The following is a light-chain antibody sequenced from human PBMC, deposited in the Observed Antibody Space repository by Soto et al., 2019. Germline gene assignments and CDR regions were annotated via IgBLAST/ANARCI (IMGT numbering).Light chain of an antibody. Sequence: QSALTQPPSVSGAPGQRVSISCTGSTSNIGAPYDVHWYQHLPGTAPKLLXXXXXXXPSXVPDRFSGSKSGTSASLAITGLQAEDEGDYYCISYTSDDVRYVFGTGTKVTVL. CDR1: TSNIGAPYD. CDR3: ISYTSDDVRYV. V-gene: IGLV1-40*01. J-gene: IGLJ1*01. CDR2: XXX.